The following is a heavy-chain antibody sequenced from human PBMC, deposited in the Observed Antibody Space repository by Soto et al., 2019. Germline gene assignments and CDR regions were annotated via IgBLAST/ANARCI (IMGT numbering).Heavy chain of an antibody. J-gene: IGHJ6*02. CDR2: IYYSGST. CDR3: ARDLAGYCSGGSRYSPYYYYGMDV. CDR1: GGSISSGDYY. D-gene: IGHD2-15*01. V-gene: IGHV4-30-4*01. Sequence: PSETLSLTCTVSGGSISSGDYYWSWIRQPPGKGLEWIGYIYYSGSTYYNPSLKSRVTISVDTSKNQFSLKLSSVTAADTAVYYCARDLAGYCSGGSRYSPYYYYGMDVWGQGTTVTVSS.